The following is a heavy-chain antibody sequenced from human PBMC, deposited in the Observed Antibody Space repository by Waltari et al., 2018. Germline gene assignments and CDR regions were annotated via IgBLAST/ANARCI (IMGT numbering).Heavy chain of an antibody. CDR1: GDSMTTSAC. CDR2: VRGSGKT. D-gene: IGHD1-1*01. Sequence: QVQLQESGPGLVKPAGTLSVTCVVSGDSMTTSACWSWVRQSPGRGLEWIGQVRGSGKTNYNPSLEARISVALDTSKERFSLGMTSATGAYTAVYYCARDRGKGLFLDSWGQGILVTVPP. CDR3: ARDRGKGLFLDS. V-gene: IGHV4-4*02. J-gene: IGHJ4*02.